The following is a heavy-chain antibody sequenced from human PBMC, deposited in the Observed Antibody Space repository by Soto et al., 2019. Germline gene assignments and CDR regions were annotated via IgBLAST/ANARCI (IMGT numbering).Heavy chain of an antibody. CDR2: VYYTGST. V-gene: IGHV4-59*12. J-gene: IGHJ4*02. CDR3: ARVAY. CDR1: GGSISGSY. Sequence: PSETLSLTCSVSGGSISGSYWSWIRQSPGKGLEWLGYVYYTGSTNYGPSLRSRVSISVDTSKNEFSLFLQMNTLRPEDTAMYYCARVAYWGPGTQVTVSS.